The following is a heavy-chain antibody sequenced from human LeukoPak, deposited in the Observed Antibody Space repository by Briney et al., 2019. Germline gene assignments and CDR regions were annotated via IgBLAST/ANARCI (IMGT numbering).Heavy chain of an antibody. J-gene: IGHJ1*01. CDR3: ARDLRPTAVRRPAEYFPL. Sequence: AGGSLRLSCAASGFTFTSYWMSWVRQAPGKGLEWVANIKEDGSEKYYVDSVRGRFTVSRDNAENAMYLQMNRLRVEDTAVYYCARDLRPTAVRRPAEYFPLWGQGTLVTVSS. D-gene: IGHD1-1*01. CDR2: IKEDGSEK. V-gene: IGHV3-7*01. CDR1: GFTFTSYW.